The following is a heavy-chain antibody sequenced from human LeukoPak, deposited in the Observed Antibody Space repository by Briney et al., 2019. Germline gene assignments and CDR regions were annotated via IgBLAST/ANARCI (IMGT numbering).Heavy chain of an antibody. V-gene: IGHV1-18*01. CDR2: ISAYNGNT. CDR1: GYTFTSYG. J-gene: IGHJ4*02. Sequence: ASVKVSCKASGYTFTSYGISWVRQAPGQGLEWMGWISAYNGNTNYAQKLQGRVTMTTDTSTSTAYMELRSLRSDDTAVYYCARGRWGGGATLIAAAGFFDYWGQGTLVTVSS. D-gene: IGHD6-13*01. CDR3: ARGRWGGGATLIAAAGFFDY.